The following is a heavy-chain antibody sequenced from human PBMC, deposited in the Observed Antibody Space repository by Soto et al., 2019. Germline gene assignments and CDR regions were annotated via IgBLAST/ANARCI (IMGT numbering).Heavy chain of an antibody. CDR1: GFTFSSYA. V-gene: IGHV3-30-3*01. CDR3: ARELSSSRTDNWFDP. Sequence: VQLVESGGGVVQPGRSLRLSCAASGFTFSSYAMHWVRQAPGKGLEWVAVISYDGSNKYYADSVKGRFTISRDNSKNTLYLQMNSLRAEDTAVYYCARELSSSRTDNWFDPWGQGTLVTVSS. CDR2: ISYDGSNK. D-gene: IGHD6-13*01. J-gene: IGHJ5*02.